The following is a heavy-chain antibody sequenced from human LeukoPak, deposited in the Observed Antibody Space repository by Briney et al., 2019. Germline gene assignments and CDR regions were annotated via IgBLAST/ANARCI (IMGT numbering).Heavy chain of an antibody. CDR2: ISSSSSYI. D-gene: IGHD2-21*01. CDR1: GFTFSSYS. V-gene: IGHV3-21*01. Sequence: PGGSLRLSCAASGFTFSSYSMNWVRQAPGKGLEWVSSISSSSSYIYYADSVKGRFTISRDNAKNSLYLQMNSLRAEDTAVYYCARDPVWSPVSGVFDSWGQGTLVTVSS. CDR3: ARDPVWSPVSGVFDS. J-gene: IGHJ4*02.